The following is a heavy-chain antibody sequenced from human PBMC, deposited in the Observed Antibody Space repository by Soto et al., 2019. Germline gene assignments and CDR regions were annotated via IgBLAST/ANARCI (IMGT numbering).Heavy chain of an antibody. V-gene: IGHV1-2*02. CDR2: INPNSGGT. D-gene: IGHD3-22*01. CDR3: ARGTMIVVLNWFDS. J-gene: IGHJ5*01. Sequence: ASVKVSCKASGYTFTGHDVHWVRQAPGQGLEWMGWINPNSGGTNYAQDFQGRVTMTRDTSINTTYMDLSGLRSEDTAVYYCARGTMIVVLNWFDSWGQGTLVTVSS. CDR1: GYTFTGHD.